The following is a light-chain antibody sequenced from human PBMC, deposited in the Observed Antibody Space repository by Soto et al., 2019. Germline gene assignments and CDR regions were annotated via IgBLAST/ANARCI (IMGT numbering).Light chain of an antibody. CDR2: GAS. CDR1: QTVDMVY. CDR3: EQYGSSPFN. J-gene: IGKJ3*01. V-gene: IGKV3-20*01. Sequence: IVLTQSPGILSLSPGERAILYCRASQTVDMVYVAWYQQKGGQVPRLLISGASTRASGVPDRFSGSGSGANFTLTITRLQPEDFAVYYGEQYGSSPFNFGPGTKVDFK.